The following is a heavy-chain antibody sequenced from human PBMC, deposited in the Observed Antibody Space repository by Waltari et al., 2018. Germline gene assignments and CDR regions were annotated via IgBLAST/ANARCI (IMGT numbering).Heavy chain of an antibody. D-gene: IGHD1-7*01. J-gene: IGHJ2*01. CDR2: LHYGGSS. CDR1: GVSISTSRYY. V-gene: IGHV4-39*01. CDR3: ATLPIPLELWYFDL. Sequence: QLQLQESGPGLVNPSETLSLTCTVSGVSISTSRYYWGWIRQPPGKGLDWIGSLHYGGSSDSSPSLRSRVTISVDTPKNQFALRLTSVTAADTAVYYCATLPIPLELWYFDLWGRGTLVTVSS.